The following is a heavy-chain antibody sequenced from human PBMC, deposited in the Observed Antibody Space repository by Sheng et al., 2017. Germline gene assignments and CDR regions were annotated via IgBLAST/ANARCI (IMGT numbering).Heavy chain of an antibody. D-gene: IGHD2-21*02. Sequence: EVQLLESGGGLVQPGGSLRLSCAGSGFTFSNYAMSWVRQAPGKGLEWVSGISSGGGSSFYADSVKGRFTISRDNSKNMLHLQMNSLRVDDTAIYYCAKVVPVATVIPSDGFDVWGHGTIVTVS. J-gene: IGHJ3*01. CDR3: AKVVPVATVIPSDGFDV. CDR1: GFTFSNYA. CDR2: ISSGGGSS. V-gene: IGHV3-23*01.